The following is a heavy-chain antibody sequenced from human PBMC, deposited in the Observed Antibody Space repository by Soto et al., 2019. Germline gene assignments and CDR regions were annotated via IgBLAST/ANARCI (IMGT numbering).Heavy chain of an antibody. V-gene: IGHV6-1*01. Sequence: PSQTLSLTCAISGDSVSSNSAAWNWIRQSPSRGLEWLGRTYYRSKWYNDYAVSVKSRITINPDTSKNQFSLQLNSVTPEDTAVYYCARGYSSGWYINYYGMDVWGQGTTVTVSS. CDR2: TYYRSKWYN. D-gene: IGHD6-19*01. CDR1: GDSVSSNSAA. CDR3: ARGYSSGWYINYYGMDV. J-gene: IGHJ6*02.